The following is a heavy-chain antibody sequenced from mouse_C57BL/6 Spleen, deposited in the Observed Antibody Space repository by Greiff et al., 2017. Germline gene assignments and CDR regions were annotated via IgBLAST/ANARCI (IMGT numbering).Heavy chain of an antibody. Sequence: QVQLQQSGTELVKPGASVKLSCKASGYTFTSYWMHWVKQRPGQGLEWIGNINPSNGGTNYNEKFKSKATLTVDKSSSTAYMQLSSLTSEDSAVXYCARNYYGSSSRPYFDYWGQGTTLTVSS. V-gene: IGHV1-53*01. CDR3: ARNYYGSSSRPYFDY. CDR2: INPSNGGT. J-gene: IGHJ2*01. CDR1: GYTFTSYW. D-gene: IGHD1-1*01.